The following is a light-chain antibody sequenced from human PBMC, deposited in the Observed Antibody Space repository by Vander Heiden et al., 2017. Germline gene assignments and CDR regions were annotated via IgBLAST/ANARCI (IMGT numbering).Light chain of an antibody. Sequence: QSALTQPASVSGSPGQSITISCTGTSSDVGTYNYVSWYQQHTGKAPKLMIYDVSARPAGVANRFSGSKSGNTASLTISGLQAEDETDYYCSSWTSSSTLEFGGGTKLTVL. J-gene: IGLJ2*01. CDR3: SSWTSSSTLE. CDR2: DVS. CDR1: SSDVGTYNY. V-gene: IGLV2-14*03.